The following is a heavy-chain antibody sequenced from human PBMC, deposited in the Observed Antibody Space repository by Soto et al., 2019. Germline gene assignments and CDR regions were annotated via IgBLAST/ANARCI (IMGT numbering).Heavy chain of an antibody. V-gene: IGHV1-18*01. Sequence: ASVKVSCKASGYTFTSYGISWVRQAPGQGLEWMGWISAYNGNTAYAQRFQGRLTMTRDTSTSTVYMELSSLRSDDTAVYYCARDGSAWDFDYWGQGTLVTVSS. J-gene: IGHJ4*02. CDR1: GYTFTSYG. CDR3: ARDGSAWDFDY. CDR2: ISAYNGNT. D-gene: IGHD6-19*01.